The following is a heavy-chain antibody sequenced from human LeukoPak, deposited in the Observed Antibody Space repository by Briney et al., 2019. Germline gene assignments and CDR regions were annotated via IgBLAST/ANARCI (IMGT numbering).Heavy chain of an antibody. CDR1: GFAFTNAC. V-gene: IGHV3-15*01. J-gene: IGHJ4*02. CDR3: TIDPGYRGLYYFDY. Sequence: GGSLRLSCAASGFAFTNACMSWVRRAPGKGLEWVGRIRSKNNGGTTDYAAPVRGRFSISRDDSKSMLYPQMNSLKTEDTALYYCTIDPGYRGLYYFDYWGQGTLVTVSS. D-gene: IGHD5-12*01. CDR2: IRSKNNGGTT.